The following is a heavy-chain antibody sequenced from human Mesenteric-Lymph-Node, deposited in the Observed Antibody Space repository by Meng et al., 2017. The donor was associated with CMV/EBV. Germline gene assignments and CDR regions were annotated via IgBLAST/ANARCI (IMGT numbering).Heavy chain of an antibody. D-gene: IGHD3-9*01. J-gene: IGHJ4*02. CDR2: VNPDSGVT. CDR1: GYTFTDSY. Sequence: SGYTFTDSYMYGMRQCRGQGLEWMGRVNPDSGVTQYAQKFQCRLTLATDTSISTAYLELSSLRSDDSAVDFCAGADGPLTWAVAYFDYWGQGTLVTVSS. CDR3: AGADGPLTWAVAYFDY. V-gene: IGHV1-2*06.